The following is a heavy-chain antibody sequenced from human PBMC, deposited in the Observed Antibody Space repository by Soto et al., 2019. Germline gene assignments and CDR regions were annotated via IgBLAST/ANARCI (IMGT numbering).Heavy chain of an antibody. Sequence: EVQLVESGGGLVQPGGSLRLSCGVSGFTISTYWMSWVRRTPGKGLEWVGNINQGGSENFYAGSVRGRFSISRDNARNTVYLQMKSLRAAHTAVYFCARDRGNGYYGQDTWGMDVWGQGTTVTVSS. CDR3: ARDRGNGYYGQDTWGMDV. D-gene: IGHD3-22*01. CDR2: INQGGSEN. J-gene: IGHJ6*02. V-gene: IGHV3-7*05. CDR1: GFTISTYW.